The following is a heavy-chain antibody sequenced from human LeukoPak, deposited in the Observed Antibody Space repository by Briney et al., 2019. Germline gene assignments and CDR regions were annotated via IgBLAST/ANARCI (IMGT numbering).Heavy chain of an antibody. D-gene: IGHD3-3*01. CDR3: GRHRAYDLFDP. Sequence: PSETLSLTCTVSGGSISSYYWSWIRQPPGKGLEWIGYIYYSGSTNYNPSLKSRVTISVDTSKNQFSLNLSSVTAADTAVYYCGRHRAYDLFDPWGQGTLVTVSS. CDR2: IYYSGST. J-gene: IGHJ5*02. CDR1: GGSISSYY. V-gene: IGHV4-59*08.